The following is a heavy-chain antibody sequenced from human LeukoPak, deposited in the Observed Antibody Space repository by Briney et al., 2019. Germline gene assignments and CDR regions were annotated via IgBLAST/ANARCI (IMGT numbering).Heavy chain of an antibody. CDR1: VYTFTSYV. D-gene: IGHD1-1*01. J-gene: IGHJ4*02. V-gene: IGHV1-18*01. CDR2: SNSYNGNT. CDR3: ARDLRLDHPTFDY. Sequence: GASVNVSGKAAVYTFTSYVISGVGQAAGQGGGWMGWSNSYNGNTNYAKKLQGSVTMTSNTSTNTAYMALRSLRSDDTAVYYCARDLRLDHPTFDYWGQGTLVTVSS.